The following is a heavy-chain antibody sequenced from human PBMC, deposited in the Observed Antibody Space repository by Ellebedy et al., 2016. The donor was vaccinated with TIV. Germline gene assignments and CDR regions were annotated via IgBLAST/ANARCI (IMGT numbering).Heavy chain of an antibody. V-gene: IGHV1-46*01. Sequence: ASVKVSCKASGYTLTSYYIHWVRQAPGQGLEWMGIINPSSGSTGYAQKFQGRVTMTRDTSISTGYMELSGLKSDDTAVYYCAAFPYISTSSAFWGQGTLVTVSS. CDR3: AAFPYISTSSAF. CDR2: INPSSGST. D-gene: IGHD3-3*02. J-gene: IGHJ4*02. CDR1: GYTLTSYY.